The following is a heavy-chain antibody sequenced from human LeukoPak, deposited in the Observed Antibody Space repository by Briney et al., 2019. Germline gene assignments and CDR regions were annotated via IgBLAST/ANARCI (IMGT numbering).Heavy chain of an antibody. D-gene: IGHD6-19*01. Sequence: GGSLRLSCAASGFTFSSYGMHWVRQAPGKGLEWVAVISYDGTNKYYADSVKGRFTISRDNSKNTLYLQMNSLRAEDTAVSYCARDPSSSARERGYFDYWGQGTLVTVSS. CDR2: ISYDGTNK. V-gene: IGHV3-30*19. CDR1: GFTFSSYG. CDR3: ARDPSSSARERGYFDY. J-gene: IGHJ4*02.